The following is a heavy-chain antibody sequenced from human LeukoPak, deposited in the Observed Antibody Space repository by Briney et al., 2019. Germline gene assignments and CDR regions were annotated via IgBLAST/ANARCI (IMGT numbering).Heavy chain of an antibody. Sequence: PGGSLRLSCAASGFTVSSNYMSWVRQAPGKGLESVSVIYSGGSTYYADSVKGRFTISRDNSKNTLYLQMNSLRPEDTAVYYCARDLRLTTIFGVVSNWGQGTLVTVSS. CDR3: ARDLRLTTIFGVVSN. CDR1: GFTVSSNY. V-gene: IGHV3-66*02. CDR2: IYSGGST. D-gene: IGHD3-3*01. J-gene: IGHJ4*02.